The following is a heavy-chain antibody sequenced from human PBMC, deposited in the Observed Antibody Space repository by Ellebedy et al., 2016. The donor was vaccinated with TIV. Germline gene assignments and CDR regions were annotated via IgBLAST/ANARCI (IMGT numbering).Heavy chain of an antibody. D-gene: IGHD6-19*01. J-gene: IGHJ4*02. Sequence: GESLKISCAASGFTFNNYWMTWVRQAPGKGLECVANIKEDGNEKNYADSVKGRFSISRDNAKNSLYLQMNSLRAEDTAVYYCARRVAGKASFDYWGQGTLVTVSS. CDR1: GFTFNNYW. CDR3: ARRVAGKASFDY. V-gene: IGHV3-7*01. CDR2: IKEDGNEK.